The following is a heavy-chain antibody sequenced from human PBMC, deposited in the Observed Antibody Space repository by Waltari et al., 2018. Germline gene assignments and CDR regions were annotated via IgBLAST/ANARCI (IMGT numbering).Heavy chain of an antibody. J-gene: IGHJ4*02. CDR3: ASQDCSSTSCYTPTEPFDY. CDR2: IYYSGST. CDR1: GGSISSYY. D-gene: IGHD2-2*02. V-gene: IGHV4-59*08. Sequence: QVQLQESGPGLVKPSATLSLTCTVSGGSISSYYWSWIRQPPGQGLEWIGYIYYSGSTNYNPSLKSRVTISVDTSKNQFSLKLSSVTAADTAVYYCASQDCSSTSCYTPTEPFDYWGQGTLVTVSS.